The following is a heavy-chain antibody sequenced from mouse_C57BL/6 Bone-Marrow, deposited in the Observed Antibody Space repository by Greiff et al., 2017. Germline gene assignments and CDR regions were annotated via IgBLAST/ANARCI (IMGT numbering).Heavy chain of an antibody. D-gene: IGHD1-1*01. J-gene: IGHJ3*01. CDR3: ARDNYGSSYAWFAY. CDR2: ISYDGSN. V-gene: IGHV3-6*01. CDR1: GYSITSGYY. Sequence: EVKLMESGPGLVKPSQSLSLTCSVTGYSITSGYYWNWIRQFPGNKLEWMGYISYDGSNNYNPSLKNRISITRDTSTNQFFLKLNSVTTEDTATYYCARDNYGSSYAWFAYWGQGTLVTVSA.